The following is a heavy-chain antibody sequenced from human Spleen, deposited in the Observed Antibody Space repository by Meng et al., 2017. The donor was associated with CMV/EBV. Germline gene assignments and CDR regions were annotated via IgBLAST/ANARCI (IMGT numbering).Heavy chain of an antibody. CDR2: INPHSGVT. Sequence: ASVKVSCKASGYTFTDFHIHWVRQAPGQGLEWMGCINPHSGVTNYTQKFQGRFTLTRDTSINTAYMELSRLRSDDTAVYYCARRDDSWGGYSHYYGMDVWGQGTTVTVSS. J-gene: IGHJ6*02. D-gene: IGHD3-3*01. CDR3: ARRDDSWGGYSHYYGMDV. V-gene: IGHV1-2*02. CDR1: GYTFTDFH.